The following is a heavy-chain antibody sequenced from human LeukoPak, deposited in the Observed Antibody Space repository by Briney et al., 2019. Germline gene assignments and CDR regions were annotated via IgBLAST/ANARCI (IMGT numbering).Heavy chain of an antibody. J-gene: IGHJ4*02. D-gene: IGHD6-19*01. CDR1: GGTFSSYA. V-gene: IGHV1-69*13. Sequence: SVKVSCKASGGTFSSYAISWVRQAPGQGLEWMGGIIPIFGTANYAQKFQGRVTITADESTSTAYMELSSLRSEDTAVYYCARVGIAVADGLDYWGQGTLVTVSS. CDR2: IIPIFGTA. CDR3: ARVGIAVADGLDY.